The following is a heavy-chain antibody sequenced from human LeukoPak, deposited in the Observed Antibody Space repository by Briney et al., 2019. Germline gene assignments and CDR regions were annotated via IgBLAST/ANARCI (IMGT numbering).Heavy chain of an antibody. CDR3: ARDRYLAYFDS. CDR2: MNHSGST. Sequence: SEPLSLTCAVYGGSFSGYYWSWLRQPPGKGLEGIGEMNHSGSTNYNPSLKSRVTMSVDTSKNQFSLKLSSVTAADKAVYYCARDRYLAYFDSWGEGILVTVSS. J-gene: IGHJ4*02. CDR1: GGSFSGYY. D-gene: IGHD2-2*01. V-gene: IGHV4-34*01.